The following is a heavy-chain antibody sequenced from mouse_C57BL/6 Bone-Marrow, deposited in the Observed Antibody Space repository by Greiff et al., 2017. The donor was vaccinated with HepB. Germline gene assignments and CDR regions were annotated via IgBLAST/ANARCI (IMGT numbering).Heavy chain of an antibody. J-gene: IGHJ4*01. V-gene: IGHV1-85*01. D-gene: IGHD2-12*01. CDR2: IYPRDGST. CDR1: GYTFTSYD. Sequence: QVHVKQSGPELVKPGASVKLSCKASGYTFTSYDINWVKQRPGQGLEWIGWIYPRDGSTKYNAKFKGKATLTVDTSSSTAYMELHSLTSEDSAVYFCARSYSYAIDYCGQGTSVTVSS. CDR3: ARSYSYAIDY.